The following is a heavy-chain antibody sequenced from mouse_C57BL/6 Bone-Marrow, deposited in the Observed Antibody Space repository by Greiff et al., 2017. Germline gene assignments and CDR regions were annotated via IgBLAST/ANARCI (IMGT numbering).Heavy chain of an antibody. CDR2: IYPSDSET. V-gene: IGHV1-61*01. CDR1: GYTFTSYW. CDR3: AFITTVRTWYFDV. D-gene: IGHD1-2*01. J-gene: IGHJ1*03. Sequence: VQLQQPGAELVRPGSSVKLSCKASGYTFTSYWMDWVKQRPGQGLEWIGNIYPSDSETHYNQKFKDKATLTVDKSSSTAYMQLSSLTSEDSAVYYCAFITTVRTWYFDVWGTGTTVTVSS.